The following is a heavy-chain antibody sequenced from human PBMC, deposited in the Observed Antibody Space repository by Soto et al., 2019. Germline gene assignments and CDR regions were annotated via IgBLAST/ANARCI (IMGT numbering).Heavy chain of an antibody. Sequence: EVQLLESGGGLVQPGGSLRLSCAASGFTFGNYAFSWVRQAPGKGLEWVSVIRGGGDATYYPDSVKGRFTISRDNSKNTEYLQMKSQRDEDTAVYYCAKKYFGSITFPALYYFDYWGQGTLVTVSS. CDR1: GFTFGNYA. V-gene: IGHV3-23*01. CDR3: AKKYFGSITFPALYYFDY. CDR2: IRGGGDAT. D-gene: IGHD3-10*01. J-gene: IGHJ4*02.